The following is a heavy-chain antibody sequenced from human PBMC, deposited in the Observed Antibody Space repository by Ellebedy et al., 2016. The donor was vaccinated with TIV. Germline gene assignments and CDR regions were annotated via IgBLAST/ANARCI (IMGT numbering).Heavy chain of an antibody. J-gene: IGHJ4*02. D-gene: IGHD4-17*01. CDR1: GFALSSYS. Sequence: GESLKISCAASGFALSSYSMNWVRQAPGKGLKWVSFISDSGSNIYYADSVTGRFIASRDNAKNSLHLQMNSLRPEDTGVYYCATLSTGRLDNWGQGTLVIVSS. CDR3: ATLSTGRLDN. V-gene: IGHV3-48*01. CDR2: ISDSGSNI.